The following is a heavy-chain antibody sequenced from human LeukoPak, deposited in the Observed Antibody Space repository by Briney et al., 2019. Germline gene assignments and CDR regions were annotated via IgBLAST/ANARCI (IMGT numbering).Heavy chain of an antibody. J-gene: IGHJ4*02. CDR2: MNPNSGNT. Sequence: ASVKVSCKASGYTFTSYDINWVRQATGQGLEWMGWMNPNSGNTGYAQKFQGRVTITRNTSISTAYMELSSLRSEDTAVYYCARSGAFTRLLRYFDWPLYYFDYWGQGTLVTVSS. CDR1: GYTFTSYD. V-gene: IGHV1-8*03. D-gene: IGHD3-9*01. CDR3: ARSGAFTRLLRYFDWPLYYFDY.